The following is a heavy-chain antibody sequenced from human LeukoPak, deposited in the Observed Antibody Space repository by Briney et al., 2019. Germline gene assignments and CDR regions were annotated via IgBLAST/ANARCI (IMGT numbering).Heavy chain of an antibody. J-gene: IGHJ5*02. CDR1: FGSIRSRYYY. V-gene: IGHV4-39*01. CDR3: ARHFGP. Sequence: SQTLSLTCTVSFGSIRSRYYYLGWIRQPPGNGLEWIGSIYDSGPTYYNPSLKSVVKISVDTSKNLFSVKLDSVTAEDRAVYYCARHFGPWGQGTLVTVSS. D-gene: IGHD3-16*01. CDR2: IYDSGPT.